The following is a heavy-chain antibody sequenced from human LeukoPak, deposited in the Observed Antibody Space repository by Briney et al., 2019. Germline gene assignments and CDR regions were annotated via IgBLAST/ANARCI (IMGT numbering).Heavy chain of an antibody. V-gene: IGHV3-73*01. Sequence: GGSLKLSCAASGFTFSGSAMHWVRQASGKGLEWVGRIRSKANSYATAYAASVKGRFTISRDDSKNTAYLQMNSLTTEDTDVYYCTSLVGATTLGFEDYWGQGTLVTVSS. CDR3: TSLVGATTLGFEDY. J-gene: IGHJ4*02. CDR2: IRSKANSYAT. D-gene: IGHD1-26*01. CDR1: GFTFSGSA.